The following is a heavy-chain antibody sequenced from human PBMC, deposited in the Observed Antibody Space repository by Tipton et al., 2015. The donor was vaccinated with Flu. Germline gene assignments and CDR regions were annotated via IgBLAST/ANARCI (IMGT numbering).Heavy chain of an antibody. J-gene: IGHJ4*02. V-gene: IGHV3-7*03. CDR2: INQDGSVK. Sequence: SLRLSCAASGFTFSSYWMTWVRQAPGKGLEWVANINQDGSVKYYVDSVKGRFTISRDNAKNSLYLQMNSLRAEDTAFYYCARAIAAAGSYWGQGTLVTVSS. D-gene: IGHD6-13*01. CDR3: ARAIAAAGSY. CDR1: GFTFSSYW.